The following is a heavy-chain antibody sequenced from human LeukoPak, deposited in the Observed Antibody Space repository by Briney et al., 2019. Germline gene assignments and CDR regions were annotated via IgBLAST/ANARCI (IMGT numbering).Heavy chain of an antibody. J-gene: IGHJ3*02. CDR3: ARASIAARDAFDI. CDR1: GGSISSYY. V-gene: IGHV4-59*01. Sequence: SETLSLTCTVSGGSISSYYWSWIQQPPGKGLEWIGYIYYSGSTNYNPSLKSRVTISVDTSKNQFSLKLSSVTAADTAVYYCARASIAARDAFDIWGQGTMVTVSS. D-gene: IGHD6-6*01. CDR2: IYYSGST.